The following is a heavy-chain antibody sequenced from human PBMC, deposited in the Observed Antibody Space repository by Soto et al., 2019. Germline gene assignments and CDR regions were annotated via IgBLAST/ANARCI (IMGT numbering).Heavy chain of an antibody. Sequence: QVQLVQSGAEVKKPGASVKVSCKESGYTFTSYYMHWVRQAHGQGLECMGIINPSGGSTSYAQKVQGRVTMTRDTSTRTVYMELSSLRSEDTAVYYCERTRGTGELLLYFDYWGQGTLGTVSS. CDR2: INPSGGST. J-gene: IGHJ4*02. CDR3: ERTRGTGELLLYFDY. CDR1: GYTFTSYY. V-gene: IGHV1-46*01. D-gene: IGHD1-26*01.